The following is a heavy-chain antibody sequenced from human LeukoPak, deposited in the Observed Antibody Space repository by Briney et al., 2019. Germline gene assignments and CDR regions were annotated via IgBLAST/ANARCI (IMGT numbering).Heavy chain of an antibody. D-gene: IGHD3-16*01. CDR2: ILDSGYST. Sequence: PGGSLRLSCAASGFTFSSYAMSWVRQAPGKGLEWVSGILDSGYSTYYANSVKGRFTISRDNSNNTLYLQMNSLRAEDTAVYYCAKLGGHPLHNYYVGVGGKGTTVAVSS. V-gene: IGHV3-23*01. J-gene: IGHJ6*03. CDR1: GFTFSSYA. CDR3: AKLGGHPLHNYYVGV.